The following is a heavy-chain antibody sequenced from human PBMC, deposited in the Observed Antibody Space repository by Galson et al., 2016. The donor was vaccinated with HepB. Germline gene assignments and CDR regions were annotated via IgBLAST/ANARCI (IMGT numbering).Heavy chain of an antibody. CDR3: ARGWDIEGVPVATNWFDP. CDR2: ISSSSTSI. V-gene: IGHV3-48*04. CDR1: GFTFSTYS. J-gene: IGHJ5*02. Sequence: SLRLSCAASGFTFSTYSLNWVRQAPGKGLEWVSYISSSSTSIYYADSVKGRFTISRDNAKNSLYLQMNSLRAEDTAIYYCARGWDIEGVPVATNWFDPWGQGTLVTVSS. D-gene: IGHD2-2*01.